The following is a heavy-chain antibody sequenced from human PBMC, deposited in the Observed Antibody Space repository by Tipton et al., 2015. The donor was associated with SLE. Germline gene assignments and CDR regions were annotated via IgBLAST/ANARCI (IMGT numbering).Heavy chain of an antibody. J-gene: IGHJ4*02. Sequence: TLSLTCTVSGGSIGGSSYYWGWIRQSPGKGLEWIGSIYYSGTSHYKAPLKSRVTISVDTSKNQFSLKVRSVTAADTAVYYCATSLTATYDYWGQGVLVTVSS. CDR1: GGSIGGSSYY. V-gene: IGHV4-39*07. CDR3: ATSLTATYDY. D-gene: IGHD5-18*01. CDR2: IYYSGTS.